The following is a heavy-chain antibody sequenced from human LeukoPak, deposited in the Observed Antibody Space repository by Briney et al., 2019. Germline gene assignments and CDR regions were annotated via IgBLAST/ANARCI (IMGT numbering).Heavy chain of an antibody. D-gene: IGHD2-21*01. CDR1: GFTFSSYA. Sequence: GGSLRLSCVASGFTFSSYAMSWVRLAPGKGLEWVSSISGSGGSPYYADSVKGRFTISRDNSKNTLHLQMNSLRAEDTAIYYCANLAYFNDMDVWGQGTTVTVSS. J-gene: IGHJ6*02. CDR3: ANLAYFNDMDV. V-gene: IGHV3-23*01. CDR2: ISGSGGSP.